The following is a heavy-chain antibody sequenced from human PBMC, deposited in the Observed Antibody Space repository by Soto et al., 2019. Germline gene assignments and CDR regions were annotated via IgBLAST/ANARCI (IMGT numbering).Heavy chain of an antibody. CDR2: ISSSSSYI. Sequence: GGSLRLSCAASGFTFSSYSMNWVRQAPGKGLEWVSSISSSSSYIYYADSVKGRLTISRDNAKNSLYLQMNSLRAEDTAVYYCARDQWDDGDYGDYVSIYGMDVWGQGTTVTVSS. CDR1: GFTFSSYS. D-gene: IGHD4-17*01. CDR3: ARDQWDDGDYGDYVSIYGMDV. V-gene: IGHV3-21*01. J-gene: IGHJ6*02.